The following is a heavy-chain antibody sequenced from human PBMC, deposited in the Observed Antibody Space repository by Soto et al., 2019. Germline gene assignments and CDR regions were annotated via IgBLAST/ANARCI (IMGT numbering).Heavy chain of an antibody. D-gene: IGHD2-15*01. CDR3: AHRPSYCSGGSCYSGFDY. V-gene: IGHV2-5*02. J-gene: IGHJ4*02. CDR1: GFSLSTSGVG. CDR2: IYWDDDK. Sequence: QITLKESGPTLVKPTQTLTLTCTFSGFSLSTSGVGVGWIRQPPGKALEWLALIYWDDDKRYSPSLKSRLTLTKDTSKIQVVLTMTNMDPVDTATYYCAHRPSYCSGGSCYSGFDYWGQGTLVTVSS.